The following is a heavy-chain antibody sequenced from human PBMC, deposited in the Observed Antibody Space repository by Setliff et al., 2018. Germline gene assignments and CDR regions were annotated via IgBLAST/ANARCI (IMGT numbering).Heavy chain of an antibody. V-gene: IGHV1-69*10. J-gene: IGHJ3*02. CDR3: ARSSLLSEQQSDAFDI. CDR1: GGTFSSYA. D-gene: IGHD6-13*01. CDR2: IIPILGIA. Sequence: SVKVSCKASGGTFSSYAISWVRQAPGQGLEWMGGIIPILGIANYAQKFQGRVTITADESTSTAYMELSSLRSEDTAVYHCARSSLLSEQQSDAFDIWGQGTMVTVSS.